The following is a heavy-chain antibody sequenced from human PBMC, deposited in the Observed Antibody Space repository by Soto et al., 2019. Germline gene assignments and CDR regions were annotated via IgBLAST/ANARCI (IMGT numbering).Heavy chain of an antibody. CDR3: ARITRDFWSGYYKGGPDY. CDR2: IFSNDEK. D-gene: IGHD3-3*01. J-gene: IGHJ4*02. CDR1: GFSLSNARMG. Sequence: QVTLKESGPVLVKPTETLTLTCTVSGFSLSNARMGVSWIRQPPGKALEWLAHIFSNDEKSYSTSLKSRLTISKDTSKRQVVLTMTNMDPVDTATYYCARITRDFWSGYYKGGPDYWGQGTLVTVSS. V-gene: IGHV2-26*01.